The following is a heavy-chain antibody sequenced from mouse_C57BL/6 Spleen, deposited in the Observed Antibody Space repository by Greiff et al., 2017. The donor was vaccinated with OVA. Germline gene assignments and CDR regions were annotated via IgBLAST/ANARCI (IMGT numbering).Heavy chain of an antibody. CDR1: GFTFSDYG. CDR3: ASRWDYVYAMDY. D-gene: IGHD2-4*01. J-gene: IGHJ4*01. CDR2: ISSGSSTI. V-gene: IGHV5-17*01. Sequence: EVQLVESGGGLVQPGGSLKLSCAASGFTFSDYGMHWVRQAPEKGLEWVAYISSGSSTIYYADTVKGRFTISRDNAKNTLFLQMTSLRSEDTAMYYCASRWDYVYAMDYWGQGTSVTVSS.